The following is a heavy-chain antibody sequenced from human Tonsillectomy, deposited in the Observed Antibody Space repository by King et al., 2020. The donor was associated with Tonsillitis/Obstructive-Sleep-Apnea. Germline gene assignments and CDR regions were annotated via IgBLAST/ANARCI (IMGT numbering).Heavy chain of an antibody. CDR3: ALGAERYYERDG. CDR2: ISSSSSTF. Sequence: VQLVESGGGLVKPGGSLRLSCAASGFTFSDYYVSWIRQAPGKGLEWVSYISSSSSTFYDVDSVKGRFTISRDNAKNSLYLLMNSLRAEDTAGYYGALGAERYYERDGGGKGTTGTVAS. CDR1: GFTFSDYY. J-gene: IGHJ6*04. V-gene: IGHV3-11*01. D-gene: IGHD1-26*01.